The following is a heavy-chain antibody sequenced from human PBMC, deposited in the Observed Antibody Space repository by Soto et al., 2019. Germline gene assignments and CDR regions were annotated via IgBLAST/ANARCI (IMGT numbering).Heavy chain of an antibody. D-gene: IGHD5-18*01. CDR2: IIPIFGTA. CDR3: AREQDTAMAPLDY. J-gene: IGHJ4*02. CDR1: GGTFSSYA. V-gene: IGHV1-69*13. Sequence: SVKVSCKVSGGTFSSYAISWVRQAPGQGLEWMGGIIPIFGTANYAQKFQGRVTITADESTSTAYMELSSLRSDDTAVYYCAREQDTAMAPLDYWGQGTLVTVSS.